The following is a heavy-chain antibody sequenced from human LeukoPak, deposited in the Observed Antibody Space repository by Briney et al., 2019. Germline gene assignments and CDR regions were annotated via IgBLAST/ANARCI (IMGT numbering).Heavy chain of an antibody. CDR3: ARVIRGNWFDP. CDR2: SRDKPNSYRT. CDR1: GFNFSVHY. D-gene: IGHD3-16*01. J-gene: IGHJ5*02. Sequence: GGSLRLSCAASGFNFSVHYMDWVRQAPGKGLEWVGRSRDKPNSYRTEYAASVKGRFTISRDDSKNSVYLQMNSLKTEDTAVYYCARVIRGNWFDPWGQGTLVTVSS. V-gene: IGHV3-72*01.